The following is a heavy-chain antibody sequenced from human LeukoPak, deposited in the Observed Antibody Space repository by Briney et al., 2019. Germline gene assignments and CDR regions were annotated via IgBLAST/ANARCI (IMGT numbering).Heavy chain of an antibody. V-gene: IGHV1-8*01. CDR1: GYTFTSYD. Sequence: GASVKVSCKAPGYTFTSYDINWVRQATGQGLEWMGWMNPNSGNTGYAQKFQGRVTMTRNTSISTAYMELSSLRSEDTAVYYCAKGDYVWGSYRSEYNWFDPWGQGTLVTVSS. D-gene: IGHD3-16*02. J-gene: IGHJ5*02. CDR3: AKGDYVWGSYRSEYNWFDP. CDR2: MNPNSGNT.